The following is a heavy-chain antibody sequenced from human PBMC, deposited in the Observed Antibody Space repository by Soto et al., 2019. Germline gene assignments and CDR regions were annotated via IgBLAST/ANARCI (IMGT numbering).Heavy chain of an antibody. D-gene: IGHD5-18*01. V-gene: IGHV4-61*01. CDR3: ARGYGRNFDF. J-gene: IGHJ4*02. CDR2: IYYSGST. Sequence: SETLSLTCTVSGGSVSSGSYYWSWIRQPPGKGLEWIGYIYYSGSTNYNPSLKSRVTISVDTSKNQFSLKLSSVTAADTAVYYCARGYGRNFDFWGQGTLVTVSS. CDR1: GGSVSSGSYY.